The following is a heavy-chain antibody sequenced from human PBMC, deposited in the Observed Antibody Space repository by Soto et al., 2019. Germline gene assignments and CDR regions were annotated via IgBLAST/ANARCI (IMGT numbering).Heavy chain of an antibody. CDR2: ISPFNGNT. Sequence: ASVKVSCESSGYPFTHYGITWVRQAPGQGLEWMGWISPFNGNTNYGQTLQGRVTLTTDTSTSTVYMELRSLRSDDTAVYYCAPHSGYYDYWGQGTLVTVS. CDR3: APHSGYYDY. V-gene: IGHV1-18*01. J-gene: IGHJ4*02. D-gene: IGHD3-22*01. CDR1: GYPFTHYG.